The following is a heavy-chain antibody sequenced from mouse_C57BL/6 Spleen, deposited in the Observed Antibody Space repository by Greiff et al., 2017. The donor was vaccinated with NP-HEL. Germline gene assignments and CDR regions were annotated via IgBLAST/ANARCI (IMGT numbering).Heavy chain of an antibody. CDR2: INYDGSST. Sequence: EVQVVESEGGLVQPGSSMKLSCTASGFTFSDYYMAWVRQVPEKGLEWVANINYDGSSTYYLDSLKSRFIISRANAKNILYLQMSSLKSEDTATYYCARERLPHWYFDVWGTGTTVTVSS. V-gene: IGHV5-16*01. CDR1: GFTFSDYY. J-gene: IGHJ1*03. CDR3: ARERLPHWYFDV. D-gene: IGHD3-2*02.